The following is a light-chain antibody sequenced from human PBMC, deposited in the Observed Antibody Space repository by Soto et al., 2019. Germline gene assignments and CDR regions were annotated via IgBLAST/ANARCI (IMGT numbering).Light chain of an antibody. CDR3: QHYNNWPPWT. CDR1: QSVSSSY. Sequence: IVLTQSPDTLSLSPGETATLSGRASQSVSSSYLAWYQQKPGQAPRLLIYGASTRATGIPARFIGSGSGTEFTLTISSLQSEDFAVYYCQHYNNWPPWTFGQGTKVDI. V-gene: IGKV3-15*01. CDR2: GAS. J-gene: IGKJ1*01.